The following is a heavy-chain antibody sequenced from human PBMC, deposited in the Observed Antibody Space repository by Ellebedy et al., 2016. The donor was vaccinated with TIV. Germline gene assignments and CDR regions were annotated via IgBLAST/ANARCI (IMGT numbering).Heavy chain of an antibody. Sequence: GGSLRLXCAASGFTFSSYGMHWVRQAPGKGLEWVAVMSYDGSNKYYADSVMGRFTISRDTSKNTLYLQMNSLRVEDTAVYYCAKDWTHGGYGPSYYGMDVWGQGTTVTVSS. J-gene: IGHJ6*02. V-gene: IGHV3-30*18. CDR1: GFTFSSYG. CDR3: AKDWTHGGYGPSYYGMDV. CDR2: MSYDGSNK. D-gene: IGHD6-25*01.